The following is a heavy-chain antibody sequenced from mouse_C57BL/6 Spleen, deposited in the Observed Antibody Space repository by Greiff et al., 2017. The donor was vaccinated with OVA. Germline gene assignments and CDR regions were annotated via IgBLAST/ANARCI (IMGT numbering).Heavy chain of an antibody. J-gene: IGHJ4*01. V-gene: IGHV1-15*01. CDR3: TGLYAMDY. D-gene: IGHD3-1*01. CDR1: GYTFTDYE. CDR2: IDPETGGT. Sequence: VQLVESGAELVRPGASVTLSCKASGYTFTDYEMHWVKQTPVHGLEWIGAIDPETGGTAYNQKFKGKAILTADKSSSTAYMELRSLTSEDSAVYYCTGLYAMDYWGQGTSVTVSS.